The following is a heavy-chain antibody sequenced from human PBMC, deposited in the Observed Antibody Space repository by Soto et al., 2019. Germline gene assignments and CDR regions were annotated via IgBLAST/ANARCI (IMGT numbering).Heavy chain of an antibody. Sequence: WETLSLTCTVSGGSISSYYWSWIRQPPGKGLEWIGYIYYSGSTNYNPSLKSRVTISVDTSKNQFSLKLSYVTAADTAVYYCARAPYDYVWGSYRSPGAFDIWGQGTMVTVSS. V-gene: IGHV4-59*01. CDR1: GGSISSYY. J-gene: IGHJ3*02. D-gene: IGHD3-16*02. CDR3: ARAPYDYVWGSYRSPGAFDI. CDR2: IYYSGST.